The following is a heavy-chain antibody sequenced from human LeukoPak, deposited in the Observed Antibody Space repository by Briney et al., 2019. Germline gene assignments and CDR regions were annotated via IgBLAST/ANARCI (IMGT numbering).Heavy chain of an antibody. CDR2: ISGRGGST. Sequence: GGSLGHSCAASGFTFSNYAMSWVRQAPGKGLEWVSAISGRGGSTYYADSVRGRFTISRDNSKNTLYLQMNSLRAEDTAVYYCAREQLELLRGGYYYYMDVWGKGTTVTVSS. CDR3: AREQLELLRGGYYYYMDV. V-gene: IGHV3-23*01. D-gene: IGHD1-7*01. CDR1: GFTFSNYA. J-gene: IGHJ6*03.